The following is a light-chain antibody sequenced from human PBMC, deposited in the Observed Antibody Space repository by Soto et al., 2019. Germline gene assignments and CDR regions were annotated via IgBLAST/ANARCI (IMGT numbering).Light chain of an antibody. J-gene: IGKJ3*01. Sequence: EIVLTQSPGTLSLSPGERATLSCRASQSISSSYLAWYQQRPGQAPRLLIFGASYRATGIPDRFSGSGSERDFSLTISRLEPEDFAVYYCQQYSSSPPEFTFGPGTRVDSK. V-gene: IGKV3-20*01. CDR3: QQYSSSPPEFT. CDR1: QSISSSY. CDR2: GAS.